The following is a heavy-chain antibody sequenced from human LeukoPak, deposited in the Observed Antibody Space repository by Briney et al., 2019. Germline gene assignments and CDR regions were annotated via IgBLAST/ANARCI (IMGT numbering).Heavy chain of an antibody. CDR3: ARDPVRVEYYFDY. Sequence: SETLSLTCTVSGGSISSYYWSWIRQPPGKGLEWIGYIYYSGSTNYNPSLKSRVTISVDTSKNQFSLKLSSVTAADTAVYYCARDPVRVEYYFDYWGQGTLVTVSS. J-gene: IGHJ4*02. V-gene: IGHV4-59*01. D-gene: IGHD4-17*01. CDR2: IYYSGST. CDR1: GGSISSYY.